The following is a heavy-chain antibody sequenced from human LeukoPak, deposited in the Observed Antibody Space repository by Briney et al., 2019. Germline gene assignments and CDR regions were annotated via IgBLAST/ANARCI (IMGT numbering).Heavy chain of an antibody. CDR1: GGSLNPYY. D-gene: IGHD2-8*01. Sequence: SETLSLTCNVSGGSLNPYYWSWIRQPAGKGLEWIGRIYTSGSTNYNPSLKSRVTISVDTSKNQFSLKLSSVTAADTAVYYCARDNGGVDFDYWGQGTLVTVSS. CDR3: ARDNGGVDFDY. J-gene: IGHJ4*02. V-gene: IGHV4-4*07. CDR2: IYTSGST.